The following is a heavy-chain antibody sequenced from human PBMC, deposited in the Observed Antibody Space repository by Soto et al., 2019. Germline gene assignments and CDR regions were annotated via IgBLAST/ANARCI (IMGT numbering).Heavy chain of an antibody. J-gene: IGHJ4*02. CDR3: ASLSSSWPFDY. CDR1: GGSISSSSYY. CDR2: IYYSGST. D-gene: IGHD6-13*01. V-gene: IGHV4-39*01. Sequence: PSETLSLTCTVSGGSISSSSYYWGWIRQPPGKGLEWIGSIYYSGSTYYNPSLKSRVTISVDTSKNQFSLKLSSVTAADTAVYYCASLSSSWPFDYWGQGTLVTVSS.